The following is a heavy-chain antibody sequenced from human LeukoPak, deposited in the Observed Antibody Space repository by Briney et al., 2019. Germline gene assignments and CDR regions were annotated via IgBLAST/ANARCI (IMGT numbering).Heavy chain of an antibody. V-gene: IGHV3-30*02. CDR1: GFTFSSYG. D-gene: IGHD3-3*01. CDR2: IRYDGSNK. CDR3: ARDPYAFWGGYFAYYYYMDV. J-gene: IGHJ6*03. Sequence: PGGSLRLSCAASGFTFSSYGMHWVRQAPGKGPEWVAFIRYDGSNKYYADSVKGRFTISRDNSKNTLYLQMNSLRAEDTAVYYCARDPYAFWGGYFAYYYYMDVWGKGTTVTVSS.